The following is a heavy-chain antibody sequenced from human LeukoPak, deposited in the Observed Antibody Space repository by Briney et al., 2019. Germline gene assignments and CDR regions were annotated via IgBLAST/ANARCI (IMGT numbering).Heavy chain of an antibody. CDR2: FDPEDGET. CDR3: ATGVIGRYYYGSGSNRDY. Sequence: ASVKVSCKVSGYTLTELSMHWVRQAPGKGLEWMGGFDPEDGETIYAQKFQGRVTMTEDTSTDTAYMELSSLRSEDTAVYYCATGVIGRYYYGSGSNRDYWGQGTLVTVSS. J-gene: IGHJ4*02. D-gene: IGHD3-10*01. CDR1: GYTLTELS. V-gene: IGHV1-24*01.